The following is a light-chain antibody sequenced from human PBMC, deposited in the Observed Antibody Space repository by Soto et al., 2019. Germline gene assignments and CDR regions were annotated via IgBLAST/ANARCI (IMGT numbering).Light chain of an antibody. Sequence: DIQMTQSPSSLSASVGDRVTITCRSSQGISNYVAWYQQRPGKAPKLLIYAASTLQSGVPSRFSGSESGTDFTLTISGLQPEDVATYYCQKYYSAPLFTFGPGTKVDFK. CDR3: QKYYSAPLFT. CDR1: QGISNY. CDR2: AAS. J-gene: IGKJ3*01. V-gene: IGKV1-27*01.